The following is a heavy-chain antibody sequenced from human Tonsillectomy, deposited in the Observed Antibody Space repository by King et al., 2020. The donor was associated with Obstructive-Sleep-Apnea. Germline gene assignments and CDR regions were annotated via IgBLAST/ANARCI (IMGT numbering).Heavy chain of an antibody. Sequence: QLVQSGAEVKKPGSSVKVSCKASVGTFSSYAISWVRTAPGQGREWMGGTIPIFGTANYAQKFQGRVTITADESTSTAYMELVSLRSEDTAVYYCARGIAATIPLDYWGQGTLVTVSS. CDR1: VGTFSSYA. D-gene: IGHD6-13*01. CDR2: TIPIFGTA. J-gene: IGHJ4*02. CDR3: ARGIAATIPLDY. V-gene: IGHV1-69*01.